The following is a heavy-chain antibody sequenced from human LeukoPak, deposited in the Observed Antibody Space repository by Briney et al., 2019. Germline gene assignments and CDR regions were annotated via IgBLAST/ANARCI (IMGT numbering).Heavy chain of an antibody. CDR2: INPNSGGT. J-gene: IGHJ4*02. Sequence: PGASVKVSCKASGYTFTGYYMHWVRQAPGQGLEWMGWINPNSGGTNYAQKFQGRVTMTRDTSISTAYMELSRLRSDDTAVYYCARGRELLLAVGYYVDYWGQGTLVTVSS. CDR3: ARGRELLLAVGYYVDY. CDR1: GYTFTGYY. D-gene: IGHD1-26*01. V-gene: IGHV1-2*02.